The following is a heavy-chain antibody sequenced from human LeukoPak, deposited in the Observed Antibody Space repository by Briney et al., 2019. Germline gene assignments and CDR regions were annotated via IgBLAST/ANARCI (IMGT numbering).Heavy chain of an antibody. J-gene: IGHJ4*02. CDR2: ISSSSSYI. V-gene: IGHV3-21*01. CDR3: ARGGYYGSGSYSLSSDY. CDR1: GFTFSSYG. D-gene: IGHD3-10*01. Sequence: GGSLRLSCAASGFTFSSYGMNWVRQAPGKGLEWVSSISSSSSYIYYADSVKGRFTISRDNAKNSLYLQMNSLRAEDTAVYYCARGGYYGSGSYSLSSDYWGQGTLVTVSS.